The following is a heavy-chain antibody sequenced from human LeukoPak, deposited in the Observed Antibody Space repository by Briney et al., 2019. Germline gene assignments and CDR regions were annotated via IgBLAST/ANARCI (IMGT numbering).Heavy chain of an antibody. CDR3: ARHEDRNWYFDH. CDR2: IYYSGNT. Sequence: KPSETLSLTCSVSGGSITISSYYWGWIRQPPGKGLERIGNIYYSGNTYYNPSLKSRVTISVDTSANQFSLKLSSVTAPDTAVYYCARHEDRNWYFDHWGQGTLVTVSS. J-gene: IGHJ4*02. CDR1: GGSITISSYY. V-gene: IGHV4-39*01. D-gene: IGHD1-1*01.